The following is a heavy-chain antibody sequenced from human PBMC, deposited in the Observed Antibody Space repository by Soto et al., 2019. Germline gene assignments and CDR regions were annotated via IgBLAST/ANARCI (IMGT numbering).Heavy chain of an antibody. V-gene: IGHV3-64*01. J-gene: IGHJ3*02. CDR2: ISSNGGST. CDR1: GFTFSSYA. Sequence: EVQLVESGGGLVQPGGSLRLSCAASGFTFSSYAMHWVRQAPGKGLEYVSAISSNGGSTYYANSVKGRFTISRDNSKNTLYLQMGSLRAEDMAVYYCARDSDNDYGDYVLPRSAVDIWGQGTMVTVSS. CDR3: ARDSDNDYGDYVLPRSAVDI. D-gene: IGHD4-17*01.